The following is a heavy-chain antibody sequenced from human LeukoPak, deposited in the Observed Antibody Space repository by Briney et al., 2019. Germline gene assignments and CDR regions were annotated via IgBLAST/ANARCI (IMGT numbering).Heavy chain of an antibody. CDR2: IHYTGTT. CDR1: GGSITDSY. Sequence: PSETLSLTCTVSGGSITDSYWSWIRQPPGKGLEWIGYIHYTGTTNYSPSLKSRVTISVDTSKNQFSLKLNSVTAADTAVYYCARGVYIAAAQYGYWGQGTLVTVSS. J-gene: IGHJ4*02. V-gene: IGHV4-59*01. CDR3: ARGVYIAAAQYGY. D-gene: IGHD6-13*01.